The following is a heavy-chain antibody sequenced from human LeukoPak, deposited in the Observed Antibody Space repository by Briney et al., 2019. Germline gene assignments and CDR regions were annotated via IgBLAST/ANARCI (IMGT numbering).Heavy chain of an antibody. D-gene: IGHD3-10*01. CDR2: IIPIFGTA. V-gene: IGHV1-69*13. Sequence: GASVKVSCKASGGTFSSYAISWVRQTPGQGLEWMGGIIPIFGTANYAQKFQGRVTITADESTSTAYMELSSLRSEDAAVYYCARDSGGIIIDPWGQGTLVTVSS. CDR3: ARDSGGIIIDP. CDR1: GGTFSSYA. J-gene: IGHJ5*02.